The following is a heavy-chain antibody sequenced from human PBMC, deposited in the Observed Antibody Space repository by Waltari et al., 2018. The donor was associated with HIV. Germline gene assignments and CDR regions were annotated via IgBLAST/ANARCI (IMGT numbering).Heavy chain of an antibody. CDR1: GGSFSGYY. D-gene: IGHD3-9*01. Sequence: QVQLQQWGAGLLKPSETLSLTCAVYGGSFSGYYWSWIRQPPGKGLEWIGEINHSGSTNYNPSLKSRVTISVDTSKNQFSLKLSSVTAADTAVYYCARGPLYDIPSAPDVWGQGTTVTVSS. J-gene: IGHJ6*02. CDR3: ARGPLYDIPSAPDV. CDR2: INHSGST. V-gene: IGHV4-34*01.